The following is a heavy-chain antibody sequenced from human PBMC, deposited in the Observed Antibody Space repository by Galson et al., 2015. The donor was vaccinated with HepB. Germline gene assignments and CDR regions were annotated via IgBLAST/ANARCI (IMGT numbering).Heavy chain of an antibody. V-gene: IGHV1-2*02. CDR3: ARGIQDTSDWYGRDFFDY. J-gene: IGHJ4*02. CDR1: GYTFADYY. D-gene: IGHD6-19*01. Sequence: SVKVSCKASGYTFADYYLHWVRQAPGQGLEWMGWINPDSGGTNYAQRFQGRVTMTRDTSISTAYMELSRLRSDDSAVYYCARGIQDTSDWYGRDFFDYWGQGTLVTVSS. CDR2: INPDSGGT.